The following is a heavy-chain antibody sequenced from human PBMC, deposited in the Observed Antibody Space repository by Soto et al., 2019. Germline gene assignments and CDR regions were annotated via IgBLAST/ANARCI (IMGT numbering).Heavy chain of an antibody. CDR1: GFTFSSYA. CDR2: ISGGGGST. V-gene: IGHV3-23*01. D-gene: IGHD3-22*01. J-gene: IGHJ3*02. Sequence: GGSLRLSCAASGFTFSSYAMSWVRQAPGKGLEWVSAISGGGGSTYYADSVKGRFTISRDNSKNTLYLQMNSLRAEDTAVYFCAKGDYYDSSGYYDAFDIWGQGTMVTVSS. CDR3: AKGDYYDSSGYYDAFDI.